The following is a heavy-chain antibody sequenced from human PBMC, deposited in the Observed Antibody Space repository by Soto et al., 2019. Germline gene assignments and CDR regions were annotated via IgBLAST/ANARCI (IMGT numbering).Heavy chain of an antibody. V-gene: IGHV3-7*01. CDR3: TRVQNYYESGSLSF. D-gene: IGHD3-22*01. J-gene: IGHJ4*02. Sequence: GGSLRLSCAGSGFTFSTYWMTWVRQAPGKGQEWVANIKQDGSDTHYVDSLKGRFIISRDKAKNSVYLQMNSQRAAHTAVCYYTRVQNYYESGSLSFWGQATRVTSPQ. CDR2: IKQDGSDT. CDR1: GFTFSTYW.